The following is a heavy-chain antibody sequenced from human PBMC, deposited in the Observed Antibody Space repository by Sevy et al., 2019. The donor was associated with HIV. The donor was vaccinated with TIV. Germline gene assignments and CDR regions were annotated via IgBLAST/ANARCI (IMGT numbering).Heavy chain of an antibody. CDR2: ISDYNGYT. D-gene: IGHD3-10*01. CDR3: AREGYYYRSGTYRPPNYYGMDV. V-gene: IGHV1-18*01. J-gene: IGHJ6*02. CDR1: GYTFSSYV. Sequence: ASVKVSCKASGYTFSSYVISWVRQAPGQGLEWMGWISDYNGYTNYAHKFQGRVTMSTETSTRTAYMELRSLRSDDTAVYFCAREGYYYRSGTYRPPNYYGMDVWGQGTAVTVSS.